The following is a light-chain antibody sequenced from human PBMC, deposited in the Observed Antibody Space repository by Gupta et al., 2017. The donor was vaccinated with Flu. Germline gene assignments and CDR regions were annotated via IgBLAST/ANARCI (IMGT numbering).Light chain of an antibody. CDR3: PQRP. Sequence: EIVLTQSPATLSLSPGERATLSCRASQGVSSYLAWDQQKPGQAPRLLIYDASNRATGIRDRFSGSGPGTDCTLHISRLETDDCAVDDCPQRPFGGGTKVEIK. V-gene: IGKV3D-11*01. CDR2: DAS. J-gene: IGKJ4*01. CDR1: QGVSSY.